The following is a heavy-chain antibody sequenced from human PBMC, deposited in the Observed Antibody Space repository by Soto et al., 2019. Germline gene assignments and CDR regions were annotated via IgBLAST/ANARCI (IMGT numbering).Heavy chain of an antibody. J-gene: IGHJ5*02. CDR3: AREAAGILNWFDP. D-gene: IGHD6-25*01. Sequence: QVQLQESGPGLVKPSQTLSLTCTVSGGSISSGGYYWSWTRQHPGKGLEWIGYIYYSGSTYYNPSLKSRVTISVDTSKNQFSLKLSSVTAADTAVYYCAREAAGILNWFDPWGQGTLVTVSS. CDR2: IYYSGST. V-gene: IGHV4-31*03. CDR1: GGSISSGGYY.